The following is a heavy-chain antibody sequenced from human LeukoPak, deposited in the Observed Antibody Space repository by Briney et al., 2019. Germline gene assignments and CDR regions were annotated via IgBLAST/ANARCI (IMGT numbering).Heavy chain of an antibody. Sequence: PGRSLRLSCAASGFTFSSYGMHWARQAPGKGLEWVAVIWYDGTNKYYADSVKGRFTISRDNSKNTLYLQMNSLRAEDTAVYSCARDRSYGSGYYYKNDAFDIWGQGTMVTVSS. CDR1: GFTFSSYG. CDR3: ARDRSYGSGYYYKNDAFDI. D-gene: IGHD3-10*01. V-gene: IGHV3-33*01. J-gene: IGHJ3*02. CDR2: IWYDGTNK.